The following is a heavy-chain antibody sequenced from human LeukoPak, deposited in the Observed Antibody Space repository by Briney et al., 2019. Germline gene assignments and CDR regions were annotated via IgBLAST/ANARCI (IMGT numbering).Heavy chain of an antibody. V-gene: IGHV4-59*01. CDR3: AKDSSPILRFLEWSHSPFDY. J-gene: IGHJ4*02. CDR2: IYNSEIT. Sequence: SETLSLTCTVSGASITDYYWSWIRQPPGKGLEFIGYIYNSEITNYNASLTSRVTMSVDTSKNQFSLKLKSMTAADTAVYYCAKDSSPILRFLEWSHSPFDYWGQGSLVTVSS. CDR1: GASITDYY. D-gene: IGHD3-3*01.